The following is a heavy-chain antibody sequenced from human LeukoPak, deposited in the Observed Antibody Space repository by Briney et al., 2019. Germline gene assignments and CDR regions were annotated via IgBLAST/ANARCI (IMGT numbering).Heavy chain of an antibody. J-gene: IGHJ4*02. D-gene: IGHD3-22*01. CDR1: GGSFSGYS. CDR3: ARGTNYYDSSGYSATFDY. CDR2: INHGGST. Sequence: KPSETLSLTCAVYGGSFSGYSWSWIRQPPGKGLEWIGEINHGGSTNYNPSLKSRVTISVDTSKNQFSLKLSSVTAADTALYNCARGTNYYDSSGYSATFDYWGQGTLVTVSS. V-gene: IGHV4-34*01.